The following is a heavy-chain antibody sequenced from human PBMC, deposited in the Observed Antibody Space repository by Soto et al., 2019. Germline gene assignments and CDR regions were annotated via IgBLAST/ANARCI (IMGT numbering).Heavy chain of an antibody. J-gene: IGHJ5*02. CDR3: ARAYGGNPALFDP. CDR1: GFTVSRDY. D-gene: IGHD4-17*01. CDR2: IYTGGST. Sequence: EVQLVESGGGLIQPGGSLRLSCAASGFTVSRDYMSWVRQAPGKGLEWVSVIYTGGSTYYADSVKGRFTFSRDNSKNTLYLQMNSLRAEDTAVYYCARAYGGNPALFDPWGHGTLVTVS. V-gene: IGHV3-53*01.